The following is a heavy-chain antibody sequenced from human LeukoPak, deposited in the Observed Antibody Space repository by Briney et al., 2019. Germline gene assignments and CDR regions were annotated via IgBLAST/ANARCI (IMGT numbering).Heavy chain of an antibody. D-gene: IGHD3-22*01. V-gene: IGHV3-66*01. CDR2: IYSGGST. Sequence: GGSLRLSCEASGFTFSSSGMHWVRQAPGKGLEWVSVIYSGGSTYYADSVKGRFTISRDNSKNTLYLQMNSLRAEDTAVYYCASDSIVYPAFDYWGRGTLVTFPS. CDR3: ASDSIVYPAFDY. CDR1: GFTFSSSG. J-gene: IGHJ4*02.